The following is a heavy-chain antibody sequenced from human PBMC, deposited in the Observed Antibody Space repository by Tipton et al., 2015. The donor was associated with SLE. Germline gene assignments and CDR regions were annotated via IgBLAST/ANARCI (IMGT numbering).Heavy chain of an antibody. V-gene: IGHV3-74*01. CDR2: INSDGSTT. Sequence: GSLRLSCAASGFTFGSYWMHWVRQAPGKGLVWVSHINSDGSTTSYADSVKGRFTISRDNAKNTLYLQMNSLRAEDTAVYFCAREVVVPAAIRDSYIMAVWGQGTTVTVSS. CDR1: GFTFGSYW. CDR3: AREVVVPAAIRDSYIMAV. D-gene: IGHD2-2*01. J-gene: IGHJ6*02.